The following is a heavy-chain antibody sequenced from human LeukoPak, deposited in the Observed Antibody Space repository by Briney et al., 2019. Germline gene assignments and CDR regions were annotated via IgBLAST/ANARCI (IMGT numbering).Heavy chain of an antibody. CDR3: ARNTETAIPLPYYFDY. J-gene: IGHJ4*02. CDR2: INTGNGNT. CDR1: GYTFTSYA. D-gene: IGHD2-21*02. V-gene: IGHV1-3*04. Sequence: ASVTVSCKASGYTFTSYAMHWVRQAPGQRLECMGWINTGNGNTKYSQKFQGRVTITRDTSASTAYMDLSSLRSEDTAVYYCARNTETAIPLPYYFDYWGQGTLVTVSS.